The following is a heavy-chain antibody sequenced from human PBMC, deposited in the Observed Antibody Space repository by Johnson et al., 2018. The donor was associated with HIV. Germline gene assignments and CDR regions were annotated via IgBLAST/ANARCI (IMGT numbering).Heavy chain of an antibody. CDR2: IRYDGSNK. J-gene: IGHJ3*02. CDR3: ATRDPTYRPGAFDI. CDR1: GFTFSSYG. D-gene: IGHD1-14*01. V-gene: IGHV3-30*02. Sequence: QVQLVESGGGVVQPGGSLRLSCAASGFTFSSYGMHWVRQAPGKGLEWVAFIRYDGSNKYYADSVKGRFTISRDNSKNTLYLQMSSLRVEDTAVYYCATRDPTYRPGAFDIWGQGTMVTVSS.